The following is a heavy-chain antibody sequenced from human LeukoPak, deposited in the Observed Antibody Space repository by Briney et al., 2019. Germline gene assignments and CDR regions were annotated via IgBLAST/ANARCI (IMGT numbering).Heavy chain of an antibody. J-gene: IGHJ5*02. V-gene: IGHV1-8*03. Sequence: GASVKVSCKASGYTFTSYDINWVRQATGQGLEWMGWINPNSGNTGYAQKFQGRVTITRNTSISTAYMELSSLRSEDTAVYYCARGGGGETPWNCFDPWGQGTLVTVSS. D-gene: IGHD3-16*01. CDR1: GYTFTSYD. CDR2: INPNSGNT. CDR3: ARGGGGETPWNCFDP.